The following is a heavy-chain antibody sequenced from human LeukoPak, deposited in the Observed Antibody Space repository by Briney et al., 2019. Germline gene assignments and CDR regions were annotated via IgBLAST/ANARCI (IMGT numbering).Heavy chain of an antibody. CDR2: IWYDGSNK. CDR1: GFTFSSYG. D-gene: IGHD2-2*01. CDR3: ARAHLVVPAAIDYYYYYAMDV. J-gene: IGHJ6*02. Sequence: GGSVRLSCAASGFTFSSYGMHGVRQARGKGLEWVAVIWYDGSNKYYADSVKGRFTIYRDNSKNTLYLPMNSLRAEDTAVYYCARAHLVVPAAIDYYYYYAMDVWGQRNTVTVSS. V-gene: IGHV3-33*01.